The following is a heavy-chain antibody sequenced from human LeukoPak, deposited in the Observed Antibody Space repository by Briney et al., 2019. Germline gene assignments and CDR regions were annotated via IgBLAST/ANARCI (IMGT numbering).Heavy chain of an antibody. J-gene: IGHJ4*02. V-gene: IGHV4-39*01. Sequence: SQTLSLTCTVSGDSITNTNYYWGWIRRPPGEGLGWIGSVYYSGSAPHNPSLQSRVTLSVDTSKNQFSLKLISVTAADTAVYHCARHGGDASASSKFDYWGQGTPLIVSS. CDR1: GDSITNTNYY. CDR2: VYYSGSA. D-gene: IGHD3-10*01. CDR3: ARHGGDASASSKFDY.